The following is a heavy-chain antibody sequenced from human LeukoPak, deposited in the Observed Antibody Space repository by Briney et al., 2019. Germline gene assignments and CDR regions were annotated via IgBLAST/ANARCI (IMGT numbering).Heavy chain of an antibody. CDR3: ARDGDSSGYYDGFDY. V-gene: IGHV3-21*01. D-gene: IGHD3-22*01. CDR1: GFTFSGYS. CDR2: ISSSSSYI. J-gene: IGHJ4*02. Sequence: GGSLRLSCAASGFTFSGYSMNWVRQAPGKGLEWVSSISSSSSYIYYADSVKGRFTISRDNAKNSLYLQMNSLRAEDTAVYYCARDGDSSGYYDGFDYWGQGTLVAVSS.